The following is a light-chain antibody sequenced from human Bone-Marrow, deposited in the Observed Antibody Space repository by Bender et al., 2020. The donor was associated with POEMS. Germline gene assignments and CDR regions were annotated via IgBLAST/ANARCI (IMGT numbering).Light chain of an antibody. CDR2: DVS. V-gene: IGLV2-23*02. CDR3: CSFAGRAIV. CDR1: SSDVGAYDS. Sequence: QSALTQPASVSGSPGQSITISCTGTSSDVGAYDSVSWYQQHPGRAPKLVISDVSKRPSGVSNRFSGSKSGSTASLTISGLQAEDEADYYYCSFAGRAIVFGGGTKVTVL. J-gene: IGLJ2*01.